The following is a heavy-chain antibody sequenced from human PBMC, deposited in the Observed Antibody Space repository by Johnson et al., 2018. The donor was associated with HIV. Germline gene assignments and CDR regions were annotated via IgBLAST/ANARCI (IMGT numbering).Heavy chain of an antibody. CDR3: AKREVGAIDI. J-gene: IGHJ3*02. D-gene: IGHD1-26*01. CDR2: ISGSGGST. CDR1: GFTFSSYA. Sequence: EVQLLESGGGLVQPGGSLRLSCAASGFTFSSYAMSWVRQAPGKGLEWVSAISGSGGSTYYADSVKGRFTISRDNSKNSLYLQMNSLRAEDPALYYFAKREVGAIDIWGQGTMVTVSS. V-gene: IGHV3-23*01.